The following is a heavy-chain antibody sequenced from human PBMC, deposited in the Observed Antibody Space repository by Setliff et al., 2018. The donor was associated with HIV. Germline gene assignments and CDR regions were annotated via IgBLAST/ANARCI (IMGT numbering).Heavy chain of an antibody. D-gene: IGHD3-10*01. Sequence: GSLRLSCTASGFAFSDNWIHWVRQVPGKGLVWVSHISPDATIAGSGDSVKGRFTMSRDNAKNTAYLHMYRLTVDDTGVYYCATDYNRGAFWHLWGQGTQVTV. CDR2: ISPDATIA. CDR3: ATDYNRGAFWHL. CDR1: GFAFSDNW. V-gene: IGHV3-74*01. J-gene: IGHJ4*02.